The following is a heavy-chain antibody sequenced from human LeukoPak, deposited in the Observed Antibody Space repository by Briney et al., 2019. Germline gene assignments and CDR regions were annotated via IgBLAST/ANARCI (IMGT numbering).Heavy chain of an antibody. D-gene: IGHD3-22*01. CDR1: GGSISSGSYY. J-gene: IGHJ4*02. CDR2: IYTSGST. V-gene: IGHV4-61*02. Sequence: PSQTLSLTCTVSGGSISSGSYYWSWIRQPAGKGLEWIGRIYTSGSTNYNPSLKSRVTMSVDTSKNQFSLKLSSVTAADTAVYYCASNYYDSSGMMDYWGQGTLVTVSS. CDR3: ASNYYDSSGMMDY.